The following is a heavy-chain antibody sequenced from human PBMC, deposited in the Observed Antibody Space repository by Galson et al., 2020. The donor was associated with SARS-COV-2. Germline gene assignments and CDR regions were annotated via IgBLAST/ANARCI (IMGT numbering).Heavy chain of an antibody. CDR3: ARVGLGYCSSTSCYSDYYYMDV. D-gene: IGHD2-2*01. J-gene: IGHJ6*03. CDR1: GGSISSYY. Sequence: SETLSLTCTVSGGSISSYYWSWIRQPPGKGLEWHGYIYYSGSTNYNPSPKSRVTISVDTSKNQFSLKLSSVTAADTAVYYCARVGLGYCSSTSCYSDYYYMDVWGKGTTVTVSS. V-gene: IGHV4-59*01. CDR2: IYYSGST.